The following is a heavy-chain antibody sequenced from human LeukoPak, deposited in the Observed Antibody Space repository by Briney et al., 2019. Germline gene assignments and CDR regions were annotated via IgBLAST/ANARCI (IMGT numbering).Heavy chain of an antibody. CDR3: ARMGDYGGNSGPTDAFDI. CDR1: GGSISSYY. J-gene: IGHJ3*02. Sequence: SETLSLTCTVSGGSISSYYWSWIRQPPGKGLEWIGYIYYSGSTNYNPSLKSRVTISVDTSKNQFSLKLSSVTAADTAVYYYARMGDYGGNSGPTDAFDIWGQGTMVTVSS. CDR2: IYYSGST. D-gene: IGHD4-23*01. V-gene: IGHV4-59*08.